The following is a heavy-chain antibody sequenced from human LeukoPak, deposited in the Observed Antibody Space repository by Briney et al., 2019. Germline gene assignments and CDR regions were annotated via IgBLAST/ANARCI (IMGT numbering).Heavy chain of an antibody. CDR2: IYYSGST. V-gene: IGHV4-39*01. J-gene: IGHJ4*02. CDR3: ARHSSGFDY. D-gene: IGHD6-19*01. Sequence: KPSETLSLTCTVSGGSISSSSYYWGWIRQPPGNGLEWIGSIYYSGSTYYNPSLKSRVTKSVETYNKRFSRTLSSVTAADTAVYYCARHSSGFDYWGQGTLVTVSS. CDR1: GGSISSSSYY.